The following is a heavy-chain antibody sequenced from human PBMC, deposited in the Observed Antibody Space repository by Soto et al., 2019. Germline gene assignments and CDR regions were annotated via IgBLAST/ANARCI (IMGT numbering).Heavy chain of an antibody. V-gene: IGHV3-30*18. CDR3: AKAGGQVYCNSTGCFDKRFDY. Sequence: GGSLRLSCAASGFTFSNYAMHWVRQAPGKGLEWLAIISYDGDNEYYADSVRGRFTISGDNSKNTLYLQTNNLRHEDTAVYYCAKAGGQVYCNSTGCFDKRFDYWGQGTLVTPSS. D-gene: IGHD2-2*01. J-gene: IGHJ4*02. CDR1: GFTFSNYA. CDR2: ISYDGDNE.